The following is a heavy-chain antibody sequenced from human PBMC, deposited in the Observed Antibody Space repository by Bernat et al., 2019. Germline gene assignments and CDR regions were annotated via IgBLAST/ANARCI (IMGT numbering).Heavy chain of an antibody. CDR2: ISYDGSNE. Sequence: QVQLVESGGGVVQPGRSLRLSCAASGFTFSSYAMHWVRQAPGKGLEWVAVISYDGSNEYYADSVKGRFTISRDNSKNMLFLQMNSLRAEDTAVYFCARSGGSSDDYWGQGTLVTVSS. D-gene: IGHD6-6*01. J-gene: IGHJ4*02. CDR1: GFTFSSYA. V-gene: IGHV3-30-3*01. CDR3: ARSGGSSDDY.